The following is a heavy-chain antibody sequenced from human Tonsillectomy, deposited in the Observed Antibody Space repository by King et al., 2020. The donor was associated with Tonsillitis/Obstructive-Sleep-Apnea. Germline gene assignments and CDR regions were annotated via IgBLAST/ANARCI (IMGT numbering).Heavy chain of an antibody. J-gene: IGHJ5*01. Sequence: VQLVESGGGLVQPGGSLRLSCAASGFTFRNYWMSWVRQAPGKGLEWVANIKQDGSEKYYVDSVRGRCTISRDNAKNSLYLQMNSMRAEDTAVYYCARDRLRLVFLNRFDSWGQGTLVTVSS. D-gene: IGHD2/OR15-2a*01. V-gene: IGHV3-7*04. CDR2: IKQDGSEK. CDR1: GFTFRNYW. CDR3: ARDRLRLVFLNRFDS.